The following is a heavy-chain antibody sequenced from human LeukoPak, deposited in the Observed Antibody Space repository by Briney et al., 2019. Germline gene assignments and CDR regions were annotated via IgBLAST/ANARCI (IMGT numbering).Heavy chain of an antibody. CDR3: ARGVYYDFWSGYSDY. J-gene: IGHJ4*02. CDR2: IIPILGIA. Sequence: SVEVSCKASGGTFSSYAISWVRQAPGQGLEWMGRIIPILGIANYAQKLQGRVTMTTDTSTSTAYMELRSLRSDDTAVYYCARGVYYDFWSGYSDYWGQGTLVTVSS. D-gene: IGHD3-3*01. CDR1: GGTFSSYA. V-gene: IGHV1-69*04.